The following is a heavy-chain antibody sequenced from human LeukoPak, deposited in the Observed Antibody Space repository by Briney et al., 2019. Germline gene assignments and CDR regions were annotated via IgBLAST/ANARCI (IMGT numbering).Heavy chain of an antibody. V-gene: IGHV1-18*01. CDR3: ASGAYYYDRYYFDY. J-gene: IGHJ4*02. CDR1: GYTFTSYG. Sequence: ASVKVSCKASGYTFTSYGISWVRQAPGQGLEWMGWISAYNGNTNYAQKLQGRVTMTTDTSTSTAYMELRSLRSDDTAVYYCASGAYYYDRYYFDYWGQGTLVTVSS. CDR2: ISAYNGNT. D-gene: IGHD3-22*01.